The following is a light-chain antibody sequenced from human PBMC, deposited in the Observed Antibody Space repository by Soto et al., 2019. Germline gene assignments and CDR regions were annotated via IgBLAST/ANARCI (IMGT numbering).Light chain of an antibody. CDR1: PSVSSY. CDR2: DSF. Sequence: EIVLTQSPATLSLSPGERATLSCRASPSVSSYLAWYQQKPGQAPRLLIYDSFNRATGSPARFSGSGSGTDFTLTISSLEPEDFAVYYCQQRSNWPSTFGGGTKVDIK. V-gene: IGKV3-11*01. J-gene: IGKJ4*01. CDR3: QQRSNWPST.